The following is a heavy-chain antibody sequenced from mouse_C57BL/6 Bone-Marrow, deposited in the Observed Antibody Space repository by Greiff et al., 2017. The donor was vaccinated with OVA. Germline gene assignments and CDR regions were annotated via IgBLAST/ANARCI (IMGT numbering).Heavy chain of an antibody. CDR1: GFSFNTYA. Sequence: EVMLVESGGGLVQPKGSLKLSCAASGFSFNTYAMNWVRQAPGKGLEWVARIRSKSNNYATYYADSVKDRFTISRDDSESMLYLQMNNVKTEDTAMYYCVREDYGSRSGYFDVWGTGTTVTVSS. CDR2: IRSKSNNYAT. J-gene: IGHJ1*03. V-gene: IGHV10-1*01. D-gene: IGHD1-1*01. CDR3: VREDYGSRSGYFDV.